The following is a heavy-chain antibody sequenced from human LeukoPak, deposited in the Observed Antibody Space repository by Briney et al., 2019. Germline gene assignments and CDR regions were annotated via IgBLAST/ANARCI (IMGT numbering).Heavy chain of an antibody. J-gene: IGHJ4*02. Sequence: GGSLRLSCAASGFTFSSYAMHWLRQAPGKGLEWVAVISYDGSNKYYADSVKGRFTISRDNSKNTLYLQMNSLRAEDTAVYYCARDLGYCSSTSCLALDYWGQGTLVTVSS. CDR3: ARDLGYCSSTSCLALDY. CDR2: ISYDGSNK. CDR1: GFTFSSYA. V-gene: IGHV3-30-3*01. D-gene: IGHD2-2*01.